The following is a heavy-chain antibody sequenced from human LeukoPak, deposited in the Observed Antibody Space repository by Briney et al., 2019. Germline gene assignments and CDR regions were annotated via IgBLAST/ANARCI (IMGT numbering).Heavy chain of an antibody. CDR3: ARDRGRIAAAGTGWFDP. V-gene: IGHV3-53*01. CDR2: IYSGGST. D-gene: IGHD6-13*01. CDR1: GFTVSSNY. J-gene: IGHJ5*02. Sequence: GGSLRLSCAASGFTVSSNYMSWVRQAPGKGLERVSVIYSGGSTYYADSVKGRFTISRDNSKNTLYLQMNSLRAEDTAVYYCARDRGRIAAAGTGWFDPWGQGTLVTVSS.